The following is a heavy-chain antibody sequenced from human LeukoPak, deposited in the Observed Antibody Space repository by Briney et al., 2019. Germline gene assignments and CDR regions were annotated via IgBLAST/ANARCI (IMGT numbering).Heavy chain of an antibody. Sequence: GGSLRLSCAASGFSFCDYWMSWVRQAPGKGLEWVANIKQDGSEKYYVDSVKGRFTISRDNAKNSLYLQMNSLRAEDTAVYYCARDQYWNYGMDVWGQGTTVTVSS. CDR2: IKQDGSEK. CDR3: ARDQYWNYGMDV. D-gene: IGHD1-1*01. J-gene: IGHJ6*02. V-gene: IGHV3-7*01. CDR1: GFSFCDYW.